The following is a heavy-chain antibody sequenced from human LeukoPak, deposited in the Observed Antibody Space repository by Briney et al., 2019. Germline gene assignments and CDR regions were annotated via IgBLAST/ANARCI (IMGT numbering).Heavy chain of an antibody. CDR1: GGXFXGYY. J-gene: IGHJ4*02. CDR2: INHSGST. V-gene: IGHV4-34*01. Sequence: XCAXXGGXFXGYYWSWIRQPPGKGLEWIGEINHSGSTNSNPSLKSRVTISVDTSKNQFSLKLSSVTAADTAVYYCARGSGDYWGQGTLVTVSS. CDR3: ARGSGDY.